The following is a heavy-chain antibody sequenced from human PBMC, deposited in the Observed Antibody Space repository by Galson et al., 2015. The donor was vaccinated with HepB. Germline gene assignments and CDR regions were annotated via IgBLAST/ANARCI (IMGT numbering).Heavy chain of an antibody. J-gene: IGHJ2*01. Sequence: SVNVSCKASGYTFTSYYMHWVRQAPGQGLEWMGIINPSGGSTSYAQKFQGRVTMTRDTSTSTVYMELSSLRSEDTAVYSCARDGRRGDWYFDLWGRGTLVTVSS. V-gene: IGHV1-46*01. CDR3: ARDGRRGDWYFDL. CDR2: INPSGGST. CDR1: GYTFTSYY. D-gene: IGHD3-10*01.